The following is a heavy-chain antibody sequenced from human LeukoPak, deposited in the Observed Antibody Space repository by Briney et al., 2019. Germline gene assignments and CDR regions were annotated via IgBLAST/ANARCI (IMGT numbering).Heavy chain of an antibody. V-gene: IGHV3-20*04. CDR3: VRVMGYCSDGSCYPRGVGYYYMDV. Sequence: GGSLRLSCAASGFRFDDYGMSWVRHRPGKGLEWVSGINRSSGDTGYADSVKGRFTISRDNAKSSLYLQMNSLRAEDTALYYCVRVMGYCSDGSCYPRGVGYYYMDVWGKGTTVTIS. CDR1: GFRFDDYG. J-gene: IGHJ6*03. CDR2: INRSSGDT. D-gene: IGHD2-15*01.